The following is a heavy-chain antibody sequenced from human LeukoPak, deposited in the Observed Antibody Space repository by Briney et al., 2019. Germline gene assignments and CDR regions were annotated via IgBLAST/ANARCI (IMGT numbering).Heavy chain of an antibody. J-gene: IGHJ4*02. CDR2: ISGGSNYI. CDR3: AGARGYTSGWYMD. Sequence: PGGSLRLSCAASGFTFSSYAMSWVRQAPGKGLEWVSSISGGSNYIYYADSVKGRFTISRDNAKNSVYLQMNSLRAEDTAVYYCAGARGYTSGWYMDWGQGTLVTVSS. CDR1: GFTFSSYA. D-gene: IGHD6-19*01. V-gene: IGHV3-21*01.